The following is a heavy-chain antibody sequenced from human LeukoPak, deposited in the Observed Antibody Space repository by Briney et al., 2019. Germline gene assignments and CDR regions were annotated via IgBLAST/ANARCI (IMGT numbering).Heavy chain of an antibody. V-gene: IGHV3-30*18. CDR3: AKNYYYDSSGAFDY. CDR1: GFTFSSYG. CDR2: ISYDGGDK. D-gene: IGHD3-22*01. Sequence: QPGRSLRLSCAASGFTFSSYGMHWVRRAPGKGLEWVTFISYDGGDKYYADSVKGRFTISRDNSKNTLYLQMNSLRAEDTAVYYCAKNYYYDSSGAFDYWGQGTLVTVSS. J-gene: IGHJ4*02.